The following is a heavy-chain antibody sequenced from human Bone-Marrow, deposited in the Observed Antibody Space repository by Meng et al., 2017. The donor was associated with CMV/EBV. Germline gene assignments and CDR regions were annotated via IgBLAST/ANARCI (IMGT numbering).Heavy chain of an antibody. J-gene: IGHJ6*02. CDR3: ARVMSRGFPRYCSSTSCDKRGMDV. CDR1: GYTFTSYD. Sequence: ASVKVSCKASGYTFTSYDINWVRQATGQGLEWMGWMNPNSGNTGYAQKFQGRVTMTRNTSISTAYMELSSLRSDDTAVYYCARVMSRGFPRYCSSTSCDKRGMDVWGQGTTVTVSS. D-gene: IGHD2-2*02. CDR2: MNPNSGNT. V-gene: IGHV1-8*01.